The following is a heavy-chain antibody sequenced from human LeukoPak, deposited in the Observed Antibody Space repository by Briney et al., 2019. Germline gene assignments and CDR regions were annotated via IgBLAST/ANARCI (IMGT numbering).Heavy chain of an antibody. CDR1: GYTFSGYY. CDR2: INPDSGGR. J-gene: IGHJ4*02. V-gene: IGHV1-2*02. D-gene: IGHD3-3*01. CDR3: ARGGILESVTAAEHSEY. Sequence: GASVKVSCKASGYTFSGYYIHWMRQAPGQGLECMGWINPDSGGRHYAEKFQGRVTMTRDTSISTVYMELSRLTSDDTAVYYCARGGILESVTAAEHSEYWGQGALVTVSS.